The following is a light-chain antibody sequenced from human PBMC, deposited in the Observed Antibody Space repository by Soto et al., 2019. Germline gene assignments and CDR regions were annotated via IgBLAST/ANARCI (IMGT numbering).Light chain of an antibody. Sequence: QSVLTQPPSASGTPGQRVTISCSGSSSNIGNNYVYWYQQLSGTAPKLLIYRNNQRPSGVPDRFSGSKFGTSASLAISGLRSEDEADYYCAAWDDSLSGPVFGGGTKLTVL. CDR1: SSNIGNNY. CDR2: RNN. J-gene: IGLJ3*02. V-gene: IGLV1-47*01. CDR3: AAWDDSLSGPV.